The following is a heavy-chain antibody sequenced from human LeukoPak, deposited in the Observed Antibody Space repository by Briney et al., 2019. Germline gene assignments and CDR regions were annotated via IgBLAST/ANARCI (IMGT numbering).Heavy chain of an antibody. Sequence: SETLSLTCTVSGGSISSGDYYWSWIRQPPGKGLEWIGYIYYSGSTYYNPSLKSRVTISVDTSKNQFSLKLSSVTAADTAVYYCAREAVDTAMVDYWGQRTLVTVSS. J-gene: IGHJ4*02. CDR2: IYYSGST. V-gene: IGHV4-30-4*08. CDR3: AREAVDTAMVDY. D-gene: IGHD5-18*01. CDR1: GGSISSGDYY.